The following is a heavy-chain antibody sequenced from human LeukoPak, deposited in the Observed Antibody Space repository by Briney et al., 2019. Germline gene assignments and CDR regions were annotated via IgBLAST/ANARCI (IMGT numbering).Heavy chain of an antibody. CDR2: ISSSSSYI. CDR3: ARGAGGTRSRYWYFDL. J-gene: IGHJ2*01. CDR1: GFTFSSYS. D-gene: IGHD4-23*01. Sequence: GGSLRLSCAASGFTFSSYSMNWVRQAPGKGLEWVSSISSSSSYIYYADSVKGRSTISRDNAKNSLYPQMNSLRAEDTAVYYCARGAGGTRSRYWYFDLWGRGTLVTVSS. V-gene: IGHV3-21*01.